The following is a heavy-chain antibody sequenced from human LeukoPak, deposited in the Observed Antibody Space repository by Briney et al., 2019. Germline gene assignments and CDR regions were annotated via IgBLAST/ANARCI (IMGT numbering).Heavy chain of an antibody. D-gene: IGHD3-16*01. CDR3: ARALLRPWFDP. CDR2: ISYSGST. CDR1: GGSISNYY. V-gene: IGHV4-59*01. J-gene: IGHJ5*02. Sequence: PSETLSLTCTVSGGSISNYYWSWIRQPPGKGLEWIGYISYSGSTNYNPSLKSRVTISVDTSKNQFSLKLRSVTTADTAVYYCARALLRPWFDPWAREPWSPSPQ.